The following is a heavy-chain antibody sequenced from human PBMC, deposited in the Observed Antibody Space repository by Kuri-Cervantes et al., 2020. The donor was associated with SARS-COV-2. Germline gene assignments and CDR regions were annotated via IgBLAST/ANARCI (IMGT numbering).Heavy chain of an antibody. Sequence: GESLKISCTASGFTFSSHGMHWVRQAPGKGLEWVAFIRYDGSNKYYADSVKGRFTISRDNSKNTLYLQMNSLRAEDTAVYYCARERTITMIVVVIGGKDAFDIWGQGTMVTVSS. CDR2: IRYDGSNK. V-gene: IGHV3-30*02. D-gene: IGHD3-22*01. J-gene: IGHJ3*02. CDR3: ARERTITMIVVVIGGKDAFDI. CDR1: GFTFSSHG.